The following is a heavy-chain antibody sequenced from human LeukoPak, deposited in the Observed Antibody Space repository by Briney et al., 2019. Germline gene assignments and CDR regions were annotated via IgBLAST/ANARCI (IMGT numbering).Heavy chain of an antibody. CDR1: GFTFSDYY. Sequence: PGESLRLSCAVSGFTFSDYYMSWIRQPPGKGLEWLGSIYYSGSPYYNPSLKSRVTISVDTSKNQFSLKLSSVTAADTAVYYCARDRWSAAGTMYWFDPWGQGTLVTVSS. CDR2: IYYSGSP. V-gene: IGHV4-38-2*02. CDR3: ARDRWSAAGTMYWFDP. J-gene: IGHJ5*02. D-gene: IGHD6-13*01.